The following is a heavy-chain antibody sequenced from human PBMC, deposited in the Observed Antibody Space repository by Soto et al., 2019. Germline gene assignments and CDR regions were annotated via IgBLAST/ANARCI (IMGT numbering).Heavy chain of an antibody. CDR1: GFTFSSYA. CDR3: ATDRFGECFYYGMDV. CDR2: ISGSGGST. V-gene: IGHV3-23*01. J-gene: IGHJ6*02. Sequence: EVQLLESGGGLVQPGGSLRLSCAASGFTFSSYAMNWVRQAPGQGLEWVSGISGSGGSTFYADSVKGRFTISRDNSKYTLYLHMNSLRAEDTAVYYCATDRFGECFYYGMDVWGQGPTVTVTS. D-gene: IGHD3-10*01.